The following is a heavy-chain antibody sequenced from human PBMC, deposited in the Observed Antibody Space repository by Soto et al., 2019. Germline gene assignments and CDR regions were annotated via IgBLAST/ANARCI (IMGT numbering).Heavy chain of an antibody. CDR1: GFTFSSYS. D-gene: IGHD2-2*01. Sequence: GSLRLSCAASGFTFSSYSMNWVRQAPGKGLEWVSYISSSSSTIYYADSVKGRFTISRDNAKNSLYLQMNSLRAEDTAVYYCASTAGPAATYYYMDVWGKGTTVTVSS. CDR2: ISSSSSTI. J-gene: IGHJ6*03. CDR3: ASTAGPAATYYYMDV. V-gene: IGHV3-48*01.